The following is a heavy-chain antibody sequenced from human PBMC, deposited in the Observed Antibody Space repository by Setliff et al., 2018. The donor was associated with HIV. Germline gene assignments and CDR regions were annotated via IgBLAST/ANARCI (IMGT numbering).Heavy chain of an antibody. J-gene: IGHJ4*02. CDR1: PGSLRSTGHY. CDR2: IYYSGRT. D-gene: IGHD6-19*01. CDR3: ARANLYSSGPLDY. Sequence: SETLSLTCTVSPGSLRSTGHYWGWIRQPPGKGLEWIGSIYYSGRTYFNPSLKNRVTLSIDTSKNQFSLRLTFLAAADTAVYFCARANLYSSGPLDYWGQGRLVTVSS. V-gene: IGHV4-39*07.